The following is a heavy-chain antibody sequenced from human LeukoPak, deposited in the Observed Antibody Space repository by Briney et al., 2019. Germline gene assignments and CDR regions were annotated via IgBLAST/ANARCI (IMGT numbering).Heavy chain of an antibody. V-gene: IGHV3-23*01. CDR3: AKGRCSSTSCPYYFDY. CDR2: ISGSGGST. J-gene: IGHJ4*02. CDR1: GFTFSSYG. D-gene: IGHD2-2*01. Sequence: GGSLRLSCAASGFTFSSYGMSWVRQAPGKGLEWVSVISGSGGSTHYADSVKGRFTISRDNSKNTLYLQMNSLRAEDTALYYCAKGRCSSTSCPYYFDYWGQGTLVTVSS.